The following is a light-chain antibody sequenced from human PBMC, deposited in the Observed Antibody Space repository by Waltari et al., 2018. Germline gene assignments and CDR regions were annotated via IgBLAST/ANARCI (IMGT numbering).Light chain of an antibody. Sequence: DIVMTQSPDSLTVSLGERATINCKSSQNILYSSNNRNYLAWYQQRPGQPPKLLIYWASLRESGVPDRFSGSGSGTDFTLTISSLQAEDVAIYYCHQYYTTPFTFGPGTTVDIK. V-gene: IGKV4-1*01. CDR3: HQYYTTPFT. CDR2: WAS. CDR1: QNILYSSNNRNY. J-gene: IGKJ3*01.